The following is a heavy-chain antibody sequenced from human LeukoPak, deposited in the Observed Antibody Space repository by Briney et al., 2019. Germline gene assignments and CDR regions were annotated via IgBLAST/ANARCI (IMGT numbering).Heavy chain of an antibody. J-gene: IGHJ3*02. V-gene: IGHV4-30-4*01. CDR2: IYYSGRT. CDR3: ARVYDFWSGYSFGAFNI. Sequence: SETLSLTCTVSGGSITSGDYYWSGLRQPPGKGLEWIGYIYYSGRTYYNPSLKSRVSLSVDTSQNQFSLRLSSVTAADTAVYYCARVYDFWSGYSFGAFNIWGQGTMVTVSS. D-gene: IGHD3-3*01. CDR1: GGSITSGDYY.